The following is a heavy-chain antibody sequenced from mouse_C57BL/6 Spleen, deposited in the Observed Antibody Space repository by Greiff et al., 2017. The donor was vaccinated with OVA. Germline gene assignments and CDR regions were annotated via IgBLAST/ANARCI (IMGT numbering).Heavy chain of an antibody. J-gene: IGHJ2*01. CDR2: INPYNGDT. Sequence: VHVKQSGPELVKPGDSVKISCKASGYSFTGYFMNWVMQSHGKSLEWIGRINPYNGDTFYNQKFKGKATLTVDKSSSTAHMELRSLTSEDSAVYYCARGDRGYFDYWGQGTTLTVSS. CDR3: ARGDRGYFDY. D-gene: IGHD2-14*01. V-gene: IGHV1-20*01. CDR1: GYSFTGYF.